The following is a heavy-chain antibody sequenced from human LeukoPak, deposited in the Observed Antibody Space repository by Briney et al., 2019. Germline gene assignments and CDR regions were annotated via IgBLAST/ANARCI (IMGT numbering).Heavy chain of an antibody. Sequence: SQTLSLTCAISGDSVSSNRAAWNWIRQSPSRGLEWLGRTFYRSKWSNDYALSVTSRITINADTSKNQFSLQLNSVTPEDTAVYYCARNRLWLQSDFDYWGQGTLVTVSS. J-gene: IGHJ4*02. CDR3: ARNRLWLQSDFDY. CDR1: GDSVSSNRAA. CDR2: TFYRSKWSN. D-gene: IGHD5-24*01. V-gene: IGHV6-1*01.